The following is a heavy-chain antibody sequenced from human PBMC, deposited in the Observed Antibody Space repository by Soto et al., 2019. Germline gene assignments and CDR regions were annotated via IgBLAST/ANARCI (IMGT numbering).Heavy chain of an antibody. CDR1: GGSISSGDYY. CDR2: IDYSGST. D-gene: IGHD2-15*01. J-gene: IGHJ1*01. CDR3: ARRPQACSGGRCYLYFHH. Sequence: QVQLQESGPGLVKPSQTLSLTCTVSGGSISSGDYYWSCIRQPPGKVLEWIGYIDYSGSTYYNPSLKGRVNLQVDTSKHQFSLKLSSVTAADTAVYYCARRPQACSGGRCYLYFHHWGQGTLVTVSS. V-gene: IGHV4-30-4*01.